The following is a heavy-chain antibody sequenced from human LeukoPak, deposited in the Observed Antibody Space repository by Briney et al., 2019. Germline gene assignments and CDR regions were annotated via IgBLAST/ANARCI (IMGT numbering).Heavy chain of an antibody. CDR1: GYTFTSYG. CDR3: ARAVALSYYYYGMDV. Sequence: GASVKVSCKASGYTFTSYGISWVRQAPGQGLEWMGWISAYNGNTNYAQKLQGRVTMTTDTSTSTAYMELRSLRSDDTAVYYCARAVALSYYYYGMDVWGQGTTVTVSS. CDR2: ISAYNGNT. D-gene: IGHD6-19*01. V-gene: IGHV1-18*01. J-gene: IGHJ6*02.